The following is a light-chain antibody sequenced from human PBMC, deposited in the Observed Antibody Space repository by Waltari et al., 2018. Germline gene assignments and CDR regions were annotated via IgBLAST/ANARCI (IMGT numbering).Light chain of an antibody. CDR1: QDISHY. CDR2: EAS. V-gene: IGKV1-27*01. CDR3: QKYTSAPRT. Sequence: DIQMTQSPSPLSAFVGDRVTITCRASQDISHYLAWYQQRPGQVPRLLIYEASTLQSGVPSRFSGSGSGTDFTLTISSLQPEDVATYYCQKYTSAPRTFGPGTKIEIK. J-gene: IGKJ3*01.